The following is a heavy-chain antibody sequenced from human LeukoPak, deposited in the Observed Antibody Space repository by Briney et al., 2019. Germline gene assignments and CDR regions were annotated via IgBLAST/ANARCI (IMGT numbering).Heavy chain of an antibody. CDR1: GFTFSSYW. Sequence: GGSLRLSCAASGFTFSSYWMHWVRQAPGKGLVWVSRINSDGSSTSYADSVKGRFTISRDNAKNTLYLQMNSLRAEDTAVYYCAMLASWNAPGPLDYWGQGTQVTVSS. D-gene: IGHD1-1*01. J-gene: IGHJ4*02. CDR3: AMLASWNAPGPLDY. V-gene: IGHV3-74*01. CDR2: INSDGSST.